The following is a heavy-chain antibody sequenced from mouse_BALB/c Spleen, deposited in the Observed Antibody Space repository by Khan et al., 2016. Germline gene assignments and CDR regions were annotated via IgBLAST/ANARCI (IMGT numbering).Heavy chain of an antibody. Sequence: EVELVESGGGLVKPGGSLKLSCAASGFTFSSYAMSWVRQTPEKRLEWVASISSGGSTYYPASVKGRFTISRDNARNILYLQMSSLRSEDTAMYYCARGGNYYFDYWGQGTTLTVSS. CDR1: GFTFSSYA. J-gene: IGHJ2*01. CDR2: ISSGGST. CDR3: ARGGNYYFDY. D-gene: IGHD2-1*01. V-gene: IGHV5-6-5*01.